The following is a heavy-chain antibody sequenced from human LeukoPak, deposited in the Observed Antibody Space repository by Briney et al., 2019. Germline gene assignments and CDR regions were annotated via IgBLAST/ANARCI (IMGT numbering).Heavy chain of an antibody. D-gene: IGHD3-10*01. CDR3: ARHHGGDSGTYWVAFDI. V-gene: IGHV3-30*02. CDR1: GFTFSSYG. Sequence: PGGSLRLSCAASGFTFSSYGMHWVRQAPGKGLEWVAFIQYDGSNKYYADSVKGRFTVSRDNLKNTLYLQMNILRVDDTAVYYCARHHGGDSGTYWVAFDIWGQGTMVTVSS. J-gene: IGHJ3*02. CDR2: IQYDGSNK.